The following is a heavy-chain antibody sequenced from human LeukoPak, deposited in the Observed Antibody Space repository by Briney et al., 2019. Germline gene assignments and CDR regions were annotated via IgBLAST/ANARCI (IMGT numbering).Heavy chain of an antibody. CDR1: GYTFTNYY. D-gene: IGHD1-14*01. CDR2: INPGGGNT. CDR3: ARDSPGAKAFDI. Sequence: ASVKVSCKASGYTFTNYYIHWVRQAPGQGLEWMGLINPGGGNTNYAQNFQGRVTMTRDTSASTVYMELSSLRSEDTAVYYCARDSPGAKAFDIWGQGTMVTVSS. J-gene: IGHJ3*02. V-gene: IGHV1-46*01.